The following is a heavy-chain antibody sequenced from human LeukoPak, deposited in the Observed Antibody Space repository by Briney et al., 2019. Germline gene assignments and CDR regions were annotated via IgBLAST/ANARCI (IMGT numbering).Heavy chain of an antibody. CDR3: ARDNSVGDSAWWFDL. Sequence: AASVTVSFKASGYTFTNNFMHWVRQAPGQGLEGMGIINPSGDNTWYAQKFQGRVTMTRDMATSTDYMEVSSLRSEDTAVYYCARDNSVGDSAWWFDLWGQGTLVTVSS. D-gene: IGHD5-12*01. J-gene: IGHJ5*02. V-gene: IGHV1-46*01. CDR2: INPSGDNT. CDR1: GYTFTNNF.